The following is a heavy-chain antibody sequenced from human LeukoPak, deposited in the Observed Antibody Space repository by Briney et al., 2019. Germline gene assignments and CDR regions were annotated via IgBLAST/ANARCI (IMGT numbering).Heavy chain of an antibody. V-gene: IGHV3-23*01. D-gene: IGHD5-18*01. CDR1: GFTLSSYA. CDR3: ANDRRKAVDTAMVSHYYGMDV. J-gene: IGHJ6*02. CDR2: ISGSGGSR. Sequence: RCLSLSCAASGFTLSSYATSWVRPAPGEGRGWVSAISGSGGSRYYAESVKARFTISRDNSKDSLYPQTNSLRAEDTAVYYSANDRRKAVDTAMVSHYYGMDVWGQGTTVTVSS.